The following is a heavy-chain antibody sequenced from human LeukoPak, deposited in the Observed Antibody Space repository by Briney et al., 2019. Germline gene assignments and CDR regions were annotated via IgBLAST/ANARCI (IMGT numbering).Heavy chain of an antibody. D-gene: IGHD3-22*01. CDR1: GFIFSDYY. CDR2: ITSSGSTV. CDR3: ARGGYYYDSSGVDAFSV. J-gene: IGHJ3*01. V-gene: IGHV3-11*01. Sequence: GGSLRLSCAASGFIFSDYYMAWIRQAPGKGLEWLSCITSSGSTVYYADSVKGRFTISRDNAKKSLYVQMNSLRAEDTAVYFCARGGYYYDSSGVDAFSVWGQGTMVAVSS.